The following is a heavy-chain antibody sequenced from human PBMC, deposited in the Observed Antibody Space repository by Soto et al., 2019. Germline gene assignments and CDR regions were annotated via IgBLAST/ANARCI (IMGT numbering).Heavy chain of an antibody. CDR3: ARDGGAY. CDR2: ISYDGTNK. V-gene: IGHV3-30-3*01. Sequence: QVQLVESGGGVVQPGTSLRLSCEASGFTFRSYAMHWVRQAPGKGLEWVAVISYDGTNKYYADPLKGRFTISRDNSKNSLYLQMNSLSPEDTALYHCARDGGAYWGQGTLVIVSS. J-gene: IGHJ4*02. D-gene: IGHD3-16*01. CDR1: GFTFRSYA.